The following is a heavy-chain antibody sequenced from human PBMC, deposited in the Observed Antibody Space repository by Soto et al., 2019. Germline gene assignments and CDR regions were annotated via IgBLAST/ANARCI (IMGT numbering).Heavy chain of an antibody. D-gene: IGHD3-10*01. CDR3: ARHTLVREIKDICWFDP. CDR2: IYRSGYT. Sequence: PSETLSLTCSVSGGSISSSSYYWGWIRQPPGKGLEWIGSIYRSGYTYDNPSLKSRLTISVDTSTNQFSLKLSSVTAADTAVYYCARHTLVREIKDICWFDPWGHGTLVTVS. CDR1: GGSISSSSYY. V-gene: IGHV4-39*01. J-gene: IGHJ5*02.